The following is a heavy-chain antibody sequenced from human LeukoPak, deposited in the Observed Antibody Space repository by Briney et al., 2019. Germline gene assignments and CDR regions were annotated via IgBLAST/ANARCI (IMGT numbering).Heavy chain of an antibody. D-gene: IGHD6-19*01. CDR3: ARGGKRAVAGTRSPQYFQH. Sequence: GGSLRLSCAASGFTFSSHGMSWVRQAPGKGLEWVSTISGSGDNTYYADSVKGRFTISRDNSKNTLYLQMNSLRAEDTAVYYCARGGKRAVAGTRSPQYFQHWGQGTLVTVSS. J-gene: IGHJ1*01. CDR1: GFTFSSHG. CDR2: ISGSGDNT. V-gene: IGHV3-23*01.